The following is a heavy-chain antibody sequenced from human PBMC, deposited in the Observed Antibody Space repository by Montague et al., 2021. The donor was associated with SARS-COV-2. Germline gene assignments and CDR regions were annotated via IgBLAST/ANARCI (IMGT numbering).Heavy chain of an antibody. J-gene: IGHJ6*02. V-gene: IGHV4-59*01. CDR3: ARGGGNSADYYNYTMDV. CDR2: IYHNGST. Sequence: SETLSLTCTVSGGSISSYYWTWIRQPPGKGLESIGYIYHNGSTKYNPSLKSRVTISVDTSKNQFSLKLSSVSVADTVVYYCARGGGNSADYYNYTMDVWGQGTTVTVFS. CDR1: GGSISSYY. D-gene: IGHD4-23*01.